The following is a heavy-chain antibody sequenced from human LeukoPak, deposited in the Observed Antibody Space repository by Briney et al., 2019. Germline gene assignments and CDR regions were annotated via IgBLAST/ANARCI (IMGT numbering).Heavy chain of an antibody. D-gene: IGHD4-23*01. CDR2: IDRDGSRI. V-gene: IGHV3-74*01. CDR1: GFTFSSYW. CDR3: VRGNDYGGPHY. Sequence: GGSLRLSCAVSGFTFSSYWMHWVRQAPGKGLVWVSRIDRDGSRINYADSEKGRFTISRDNGKNTLFLQMNSLRAEGAAVYYCVRGNDYGGPHYWGQGTLVTVSS. J-gene: IGHJ4*02.